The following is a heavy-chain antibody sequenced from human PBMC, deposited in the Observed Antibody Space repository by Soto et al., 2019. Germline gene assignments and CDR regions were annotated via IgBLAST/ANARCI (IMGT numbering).Heavy chain of an antibody. CDR2: IKQDGSEK. V-gene: IGHV3-7*01. J-gene: IGHJ6*02. D-gene: IGHD3-3*01. Sequence: ERSLRLSCAASGFTFSSYWMSWVRQSPGKGLEWVANIKQDGSEKYYVDSVKGRFTISRDNAKNSLYLQMNSLRAEDTAVYYCAREQPGFLGYGMDVWGQGTTVTVSS. CDR3: AREQPGFLGYGMDV. CDR1: GFTFSSYW.